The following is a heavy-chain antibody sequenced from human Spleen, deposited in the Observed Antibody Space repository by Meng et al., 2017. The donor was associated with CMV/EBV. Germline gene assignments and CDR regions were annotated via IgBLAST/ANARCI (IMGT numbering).Heavy chain of an antibody. D-gene: IGHD3-9*01. V-gene: IGHV1-69*05. CDR3: ARETGYPAKYYFDF. CDR1: RDTFNKYG. J-gene: IGHJ4*02. CDR2: IIPALGTT. Sequence: KASRDTFNKYGLNWVRQAPGQGLEWMGGIIPALGTTNYAQNFRGRVTFTTDESTNTVYMELSSLRSEDTAAYYCARETGYPAKYYFDFWGQGTLVTVSS.